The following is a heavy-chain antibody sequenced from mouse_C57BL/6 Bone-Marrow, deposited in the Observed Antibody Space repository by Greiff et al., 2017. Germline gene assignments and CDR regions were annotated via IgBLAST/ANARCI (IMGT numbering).Heavy chain of an antibody. D-gene: IGHD1-1*01. CDR2: ISSGGSYT. V-gene: IGHV5-6*02. J-gene: IGHJ3*01. Sequence: EVKVVESGGDLVKPGGSLKLSCAASGFTFSSYGMSWVRQTPDKRLEWVATISSGGSYTYYPDSVKGRFTISRDNAKNTLYLQMSSLKSEDTAMYYCARRYYGSSPLAYWGQGTLVTVSA. CDR3: ARRYYGSSPLAY. CDR1: GFTFSSYG.